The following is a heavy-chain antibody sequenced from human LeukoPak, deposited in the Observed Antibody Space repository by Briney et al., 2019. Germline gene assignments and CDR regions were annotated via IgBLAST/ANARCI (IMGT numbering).Heavy chain of an antibody. CDR3: ARYSTTYYYDSSGYYYFDY. CDR1: GGSISSYY. V-gene: IGHV4-4*07. Sequence: TSETLSLTCTVSGGSISSYYWSWIRQPAGKGLEWIGRIYTSGSTNYDPSLKSRVTMSVDTSMNQFSLKLSSVTAADTAVYYCARYSTTYYYDSSGYYYFDYWGQGTLVTVSS. D-gene: IGHD3-22*01. J-gene: IGHJ4*02. CDR2: IYTSGST.